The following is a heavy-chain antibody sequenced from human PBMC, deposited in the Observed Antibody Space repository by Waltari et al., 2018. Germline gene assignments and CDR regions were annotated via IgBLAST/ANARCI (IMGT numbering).Heavy chain of an antibody. Sequence: QVQLQESGPGLVKPSETLSLTCAVSGYSISSGYYWGWIRQPPGKGLEWIGSIYHSGSTYYNPSLKSRVTISVDTSKNQFSLKLSSVTAADTAVYYCATRASVGKTNPRRYYYGMDVWGQGTTVTVSS. D-gene: IGHD2-15*01. V-gene: IGHV4-38-2*01. J-gene: IGHJ6*02. CDR1: GYSISSGYY. CDR3: ATRASVGKTNPRRYYYGMDV. CDR2: IYHSGST.